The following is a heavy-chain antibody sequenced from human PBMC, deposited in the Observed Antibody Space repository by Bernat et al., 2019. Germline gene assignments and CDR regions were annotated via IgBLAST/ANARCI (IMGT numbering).Heavy chain of an antibody. CDR3: ARGPPQYGSGDGCYLGLDYF. Sequence: QVQLVESGGGVVQPGRSLRLSCAASGFTFSSYAMHWVRQAPGKGLEWVAVISFDGNNKYYADSVKGRFTISRDNSKSTLFLQMNSLRAEDTAVYYWARGPPQYGSGDGCYLGLDYF. CDR1: GFTFSSYA. CDR2: ISFDGNNK. J-gene: IGHJ4*01. D-gene: IGHD2-15*01. V-gene: IGHV3-30-3*01.